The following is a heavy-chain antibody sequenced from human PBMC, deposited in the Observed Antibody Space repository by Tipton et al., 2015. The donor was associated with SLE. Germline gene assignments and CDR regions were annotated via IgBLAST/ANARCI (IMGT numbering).Heavy chain of an antibody. V-gene: IGHV4-59*08. CDR2: IYYSGGT. J-gene: IGHJ3*02. CDR3: ARHPYSFDLDAFDI. CDR1: GGSISSYY. D-gene: IGHD2-15*01. Sequence: TLSLTCTVSGGSISSYYWSWIRQSPWNGLQWIGYIYYSGGTSGVTKYSPSLQGRVTISGDTSKNQFSLKLSSVTAADTAVYYCARHPYSFDLDAFDIWGQGTMVTVSS.